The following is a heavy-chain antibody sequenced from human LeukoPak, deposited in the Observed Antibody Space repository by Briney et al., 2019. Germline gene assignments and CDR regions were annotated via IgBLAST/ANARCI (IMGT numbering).Heavy chain of an antibody. CDR3: ARDGQMSSGWYFHY. D-gene: IGHD6-19*01. J-gene: IGHJ4*02. Sequence: PGGSLRLSCVASGFTFNDYSINWVRQAPGKGLEWVSYIGSGSINIWYADSVKGRFTVSRDDAKNSLYLQMNSLRAEDTAVYYCARDGQMSSGWYFHYWGLGTLVTVSS. V-gene: IGHV3-48*01. CDR2: IGSGSINI. CDR1: GFTFNDYS.